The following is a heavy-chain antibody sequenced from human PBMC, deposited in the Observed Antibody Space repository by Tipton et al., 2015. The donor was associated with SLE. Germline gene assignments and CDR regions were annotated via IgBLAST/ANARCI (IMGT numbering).Heavy chain of an antibody. Sequence: TLSLTCTVSGGSISSYYWGWIRQPPGKELEWIGRIYYSGSTSYNPSLKRRVTISVDTSKNQFSLKLSSVTAADTAVYYCARGYCSSTSCYRVYYYFDYWGQGTLVTVSS. CDR3: ARGYCSSTSCYRVYYYFDY. V-gene: IGHV4-39*07. J-gene: IGHJ4*02. CDR2: IYYSGST. D-gene: IGHD2-2*02. CDR1: GGSISSYY.